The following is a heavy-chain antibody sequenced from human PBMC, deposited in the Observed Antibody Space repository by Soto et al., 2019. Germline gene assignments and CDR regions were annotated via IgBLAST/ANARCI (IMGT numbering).Heavy chain of an antibody. CDR2: FYPGDSDT. CDR3: VKIGSGQPPYYYYGMDV. Sequence: PGESLKISCKASGYSFTSHWIGWVRQMPGRGLEWMGIFYPGDSDTRYSPSFQGQVVISADKSISTAYLQWSGLKASDTAMYYCVKIGSGQPPYYYYGMDVWGQGTMVTVSS. CDR1: GYSFTSHW. V-gene: IGHV5-51*01. J-gene: IGHJ6*02.